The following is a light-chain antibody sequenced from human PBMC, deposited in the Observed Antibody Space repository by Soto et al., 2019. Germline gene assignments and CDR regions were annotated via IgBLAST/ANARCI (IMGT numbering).Light chain of an antibody. V-gene: IGKV3-20*01. CDR1: QSVSSSY. J-gene: IGKJ4*01. CDR2: GAS. Sequence: EIVLTQSPGTLSLSPGERATLSCRASQSVSSSYLAWYQQKPDQAPRLLIYGASSRATGIPARFSGSGSGTDFPLTISRLEPEDFAVYYCQQYGSSPLTFGGGTKVEIK. CDR3: QQYGSSPLT.